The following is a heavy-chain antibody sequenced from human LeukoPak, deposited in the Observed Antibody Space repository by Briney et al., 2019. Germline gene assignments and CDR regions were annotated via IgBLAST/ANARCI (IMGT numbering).Heavy chain of an antibody. CDR1: GFTFISYG. Sequence: GGSLRLSCAASGFTFISYGMNWVRQAPGKGLEGVSSISSISSYIYHAESVKGRFTISRDNAKHSLTLKMHRLRAADTAVYYCARGGIYDYAWGSYRPLDYWGQGTLVTVSS. D-gene: IGHD3-16*02. CDR2: ISSISSYI. J-gene: IGHJ4*02. V-gene: IGHV3-21*01. CDR3: ARGGIYDYAWGSYRPLDY.